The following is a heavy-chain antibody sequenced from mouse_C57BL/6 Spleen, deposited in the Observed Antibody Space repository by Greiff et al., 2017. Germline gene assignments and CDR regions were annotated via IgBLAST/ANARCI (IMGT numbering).Heavy chain of an antibody. CDR2: IWWDDDK. V-gene: IGHV8-8*01. Sequence: QVTLKVSGPGILQPSQTLSLTCSFSGFSLSTFGMGVGWIRQPSGKGLGWLAHIWWDDDKYYNPALKSRLTISKDTSKNQVFLKIANVDTADTATYYCARITTVVASYYYAMDYWGQGTSVTVSS. CDR3: ARITTVVASYYYAMDY. J-gene: IGHJ4*01. CDR1: GFSLSTFGMG. D-gene: IGHD1-1*01.